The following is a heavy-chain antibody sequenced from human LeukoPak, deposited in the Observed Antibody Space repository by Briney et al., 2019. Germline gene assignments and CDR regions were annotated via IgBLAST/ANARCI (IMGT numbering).Heavy chain of an antibody. CDR2: IYSSGST. D-gene: IGHD3-3*01. V-gene: IGHV4-61*09. CDR1: GGSISSGSYY. CDR3: ARERFTVFGVVTPNWFDP. Sequence: SETLSLTCTVSGGSISSGSYYWSWIRQPAGKGLEWIGHIYSSGSTSYNPSLKSRVTISVDTSKTQFSLKLSSVTAADTAVYYCARERFTVFGVVTPNWFDPWGQGTLVTVSS. J-gene: IGHJ5*02.